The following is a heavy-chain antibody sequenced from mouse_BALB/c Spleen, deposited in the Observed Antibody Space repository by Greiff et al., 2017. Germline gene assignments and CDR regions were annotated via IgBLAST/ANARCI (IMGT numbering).Heavy chain of an antibody. J-gene: IGHJ1*01. CDR1: GFSLTSYG. V-gene: IGHV2-2*02. CDR2: IWSGGST. CDR3: GRSAYDYDGWYFDV. D-gene: IGHD2-4*01. Sequence: QVQLQQSGPGLVQPSQSLSITCTVSGFSLTSYGVHWVRQSPGKGLEWLGVIWSGGSTDYNAAFISRLSISKDNSKSQVFFKMNSLQANDTAIYYCGRSAYDYDGWYFDVWGEGTTVTVSS.